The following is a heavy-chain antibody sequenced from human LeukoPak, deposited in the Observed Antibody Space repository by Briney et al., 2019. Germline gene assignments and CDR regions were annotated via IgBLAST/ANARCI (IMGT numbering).Heavy chain of an antibody. CDR1: GGSISPYY. Sequence: SETLSLTCTVSGGSISPYYGSWIRQPPGKGLEWIGYIYYSGSTNYNPSLKSRVTISVDTSKNQFSLKLSSVTAADTAVYYCARGSGYYYYYMDVWGKGTTVTISS. CDR2: IYYSGST. V-gene: IGHV4-59*01. CDR3: ARGSGYYYYYMDV. D-gene: IGHD3-10*01. J-gene: IGHJ6*03.